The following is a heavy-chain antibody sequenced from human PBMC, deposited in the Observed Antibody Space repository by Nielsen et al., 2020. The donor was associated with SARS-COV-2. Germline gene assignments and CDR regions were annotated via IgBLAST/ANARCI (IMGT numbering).Heavy chain of an antibody. J-gene: IGHJ4*02. CDR2: ISSSSGYI. CDR3: ARDTGYVGPIDF. V-gene: IGHV3-21*01. D-gene: IGHD5-12*01. Sequence: GESLKISCAASGFTFSNYNMNWVRQAPGKGLEWVSCISSSSGYIYYGDSVKGRFTISRDNAKHSLDLQMNSLRAEDTAVYYCARDTGYVGPIDFWGQGILVTVSS. CDR1: GFTFSNYN.